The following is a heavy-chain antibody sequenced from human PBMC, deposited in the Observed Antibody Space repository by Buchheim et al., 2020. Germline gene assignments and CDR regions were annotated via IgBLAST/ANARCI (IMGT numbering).Heavy chain of an antibody. Sequence: QVQLVQSGAEVKKPGASVKVSCKASGYTFTGYYMHWVRQAPGQGLEWMGWMNPNSGNTGYAQKFQGRVTMTRNTSISTAYMELSSLRSEDTAVYYCARFATSRGDHCFDYWGQGTL. J-gene: IGHJ4*02. CDR1: GYTFTGYY. CDR2: MNPNSGNT. D-gene: IGHD2-21*02. CDR3: ARFATSRGDHCFDY. V-gene: IGHV1-8*02.